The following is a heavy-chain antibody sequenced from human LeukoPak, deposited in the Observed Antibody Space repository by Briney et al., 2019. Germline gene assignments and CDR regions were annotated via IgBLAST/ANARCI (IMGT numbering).Heavy chain of an antibody. CDR2: INPSGGST. CDR1: GYTFTGYY. V-gene: IGHV1-46*01. D-gene: IGHD1-14*01. J-gene: IGHJ4*02. CDR3: ARDGPEGGDY. Sequence: ASVKVSCKASGYTFTGYYLHWVRQAPGQGLEWMGIINPSGGSTSYAQKFQGRVTMTRDTSTSTVYMELSSLRSEDTAVYYCARDGPEGGDYRGQGTLVTVSS.